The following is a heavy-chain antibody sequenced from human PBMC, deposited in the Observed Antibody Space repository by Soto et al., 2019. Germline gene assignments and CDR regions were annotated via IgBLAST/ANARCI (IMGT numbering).Heavy chain of an antibody. J-gene: IGHJ5*02. CDR2: INHSGST. D-gene: IGHD3-10*01. V-gene: IGHV4-34*01. CDR3: AREGTHYYGSGSYYRPNSNWFDP. Sequence: QVQLQQWGAGLLKPSETLSLTCAVYGGSFSGYYWSWIRQPPGKGLEWIGEINHSGSTNYNPSLKRRVPISVDTSKKQFSLKLSSVTAADTAVYYCAREGTHYYGSGSYYRPNSNWFDPWGQGTLVTVSS. CDR1: GGSFSGYY.